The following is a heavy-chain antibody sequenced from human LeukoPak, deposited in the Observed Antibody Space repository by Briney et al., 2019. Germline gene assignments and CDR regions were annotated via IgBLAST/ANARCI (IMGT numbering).Heavy chain of an antibody. CDR1: GFSFSSYW. Sequence: QSGGSLRLSCAASGFSFSSYWMHWVRQAPGKGLVWVARISPDGSSALSADSVRGRFTISRDNADNTLYLQLNGLRAEDTAVYYCARVSFCPRCHFDYWGQGTLVTLSS. CDR2: ISPDGSSA. V-gene: IGHV3-74*03. D-gene: IGHD2/OR15-2a*01. CDR3: ARVSFCPRCHFDY. J-gene: IGHJ4*02.